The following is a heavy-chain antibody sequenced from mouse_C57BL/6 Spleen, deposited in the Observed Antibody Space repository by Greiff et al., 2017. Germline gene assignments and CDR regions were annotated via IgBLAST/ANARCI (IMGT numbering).Heavy chain of an antibody. V-gene: IGHV1-76*01. CDR3: EREGYYGSSPYYFDY. Sequence: VQLQQSGAELVRPGASVKLSCKASGYTFTDYYINWVKQRPGQGLAWIARIYPGSGDTYYNEKFKGKATLTAEKSSSTAYMPLSSLTSEDSAVYFCEREGYYGSSPYYFDYWGQGTTLTVSS. CDR2: IYPGSGDT. D-gene: IGHD1-1*01. J-gene: IGHJ2*01. CDR1: GYTFTDYY.